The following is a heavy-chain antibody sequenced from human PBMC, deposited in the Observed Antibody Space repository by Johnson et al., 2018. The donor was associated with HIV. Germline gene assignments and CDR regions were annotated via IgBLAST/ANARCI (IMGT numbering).Heavy chain of an antibody. Sequence: VQLVESGGGLVQPGGSLRLSCAASGFTFSSYWMSWVRQAPGKGLEWVAVIWYDGSNKYYADSVKGRFTISRDNSKNTLYLQMNSLRAEDTAVYYCAKGPASSVLELGDNVRGLLGLRWAMWG. V-gene: IGHV3-33*06. CDR3: AKGPASSVLELGDNVRGLLGLRWAM. J-gene: IGHJ1*01. CDR2: IWYDGSNK. D-gene: IGHD3-10*02. CDR1: GFTFSSYW.